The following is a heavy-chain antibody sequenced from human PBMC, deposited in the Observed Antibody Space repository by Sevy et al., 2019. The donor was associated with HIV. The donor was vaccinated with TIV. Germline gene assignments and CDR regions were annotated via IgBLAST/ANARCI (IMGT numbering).Heavy chain of an antibody. CDR1: GFTFNSYE. D-gene: IGHD3-22*01. Sequence: GSLRLSCAASGFTFNSYEMNWVRQAPGRGLVWISYINRRGTPIYYADSVKGRFTISRDNAKNSLYLQMNSLRAEDTAVYYCARGLGFYDTSGYSLFDYWGQRALVTVSS. V-gene: IGHV3-48*03. CDR2: INRRGTPI. CDR3: ARGLGFYDTSGYSLFDY. J-gene: IGHJ4*02.